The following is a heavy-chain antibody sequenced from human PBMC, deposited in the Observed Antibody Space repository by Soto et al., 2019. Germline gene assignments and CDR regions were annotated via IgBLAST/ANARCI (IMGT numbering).Heavy chain of an antibody. Sequence: PSETLSLTCTVSGGSISSGGYYWSWIRQHPGKGLEWIGYIYYSGSTYYNPSLKSRVTISVDTSKNQFSLKLSSVTAADTAVYYCARGPYGDYFDYWGQGTLVTVSS. CDR2: IYYSGST. V-gene: IGHV4-31*03. J-gene: IGHJ4*02. CDR3: ARGPYGDYFDY. D-gene: IGHD4-17*01. CDR1: GGSISSGGYY.